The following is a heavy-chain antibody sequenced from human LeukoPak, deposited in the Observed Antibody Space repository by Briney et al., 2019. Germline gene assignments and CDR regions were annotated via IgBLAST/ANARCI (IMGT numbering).Heavy chain of an antibody. CDR1: GGSISRCGFY. CDR2: IYYSGST. V-gene: IGHV4-31*03. Sequence: TLSLTCTVSGGSISRCGFYWRWLRQHPGKGLVWIGYIYYSGSTYYSPSLKSRVTISVDTSKNQFSLKLTSVTAADTAVYYCARDLYSSSWPTLDYWGQGSLVTVSS. D-gene: IGHD6-13*01. CDR3: ARDLYSSSWPTLDY. J-gene: IGHJ4*02.